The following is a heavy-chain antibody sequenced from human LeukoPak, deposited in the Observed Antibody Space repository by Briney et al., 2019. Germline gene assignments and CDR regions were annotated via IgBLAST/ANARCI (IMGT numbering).Heavy chain of an antibody. CDR3: AKDWELGS. D-gene: IGHD1-26*01. CDR1: GGSISSGSYY. Sequence: SETLSLTCTVSGGSISSGSYYWSWIRQPAGKGLEWIGRIYTSGSTNYNPSLKSRVTISVDTSKNQFSLKLSSVTAADTAFYYCAKDWELGSWGQGTLVTVSS. CDR2: IYTSGST. J-gene: IGHJ5*02. V-gene: IGHV4-61*02.